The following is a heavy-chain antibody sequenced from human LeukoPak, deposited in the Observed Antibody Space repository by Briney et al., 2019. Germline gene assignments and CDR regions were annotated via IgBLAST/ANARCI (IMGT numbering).Heavy chain of an antibody. Sequence: PSETLSLTCTVSSVSISSYYWSWIRQPPGKGLEWIGHIYYSGSTKYNPSLRSRVSISVDMSKNQFSLKLTSVTAADTAVYYCARNLLGGGGPAWFDPWGQGTLVSVSS. V-gene: IGHV4-59*01. CDR3: ARNLLGGGGPAWFDP. D-gene: IGHD2-21*01. J-gene: IGHJ5*02. CDR1: SVSISSYY. CDR2: IYYSGST.